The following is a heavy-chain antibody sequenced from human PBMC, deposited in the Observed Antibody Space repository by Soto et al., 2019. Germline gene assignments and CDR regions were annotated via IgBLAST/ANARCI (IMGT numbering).Heavy chain of an antibody. CDR1: GFTVSSNY. D-gene: IGHD3-3*01. CDR3: AKDLNFCSGVYYYCYGMDV. V-gene: IGHV3-53*05. J-gene: IGHJ6*02. CDR2: IYSGGST. Sequence: GGSLRLSCAASGFTVSSNYMSWVRQAPGKGLEWVSVIYSGGSTYYADSVKGRFTISRDNSKNTLYLQMNSLRAEDTAVYYCAKDLNFCSGVYYYCYGMDVWGQGTTVTVSS.